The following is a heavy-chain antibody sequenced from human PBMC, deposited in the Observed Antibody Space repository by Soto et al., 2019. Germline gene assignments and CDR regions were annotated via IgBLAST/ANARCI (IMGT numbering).Heavy chain of an antibody. V-gene: IGHV4-34*01. Sequence: QVQLQQWGAGLLKPSETLSLTCAVYGGSFSGYQWTWIRQTPGQGLEWIGKTNDSANINYNPSLKRRGTILLATPKKQTSLKLSAVTAAVAAVYYCARGLILWFGEVARRGGYYYYMDGWGKGTTVTVSS. CDR3: ARGLILWFGEVARRGGYYYYMDG. J-gene: IGHJ6*03. CDR1: GGSFSGYQ. CDR2: TNDSANI. D-gene: IGHD3-10*01.